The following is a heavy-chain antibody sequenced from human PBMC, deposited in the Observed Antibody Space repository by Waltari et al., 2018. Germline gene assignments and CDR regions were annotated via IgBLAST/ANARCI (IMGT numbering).Heavy chain of an antibody. D-gene: IGHD1-1*01. J-gene: IGHJ4*02. CDR3: ARDRGRGLYLDT. CDR2: VRGDGNT. V-gene: IGHV4-4*02. Sequence: QLQLQEFGPGLVKPSGTLSLISAVPGDSMSTSDYWSWVRQPPGKGLEWIGQVRGDGNTNYNPSFASRVTMSLATSTYHFALKLTSATAADTALYYCARDRGRGLYLDTWGQGTLVTVSP. CDR1: GDSMSTSDY.